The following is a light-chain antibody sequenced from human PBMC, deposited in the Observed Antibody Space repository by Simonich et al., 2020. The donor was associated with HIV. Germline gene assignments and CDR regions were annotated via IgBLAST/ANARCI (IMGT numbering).Light chain of an antibody. Sequence: VLTTSPAATLSAPRGDATTPYWTSRQSTSNDLAWYQQKPGLAPRLLMYGASSRATGIPLRFSGTGSGTDFTLTISRLEPEDFAVYYCQQYGSLPYIFGQGTKLEIK. CDR3: QQYGSLPYI. CDR2: GAS. J-gene: IGKJ2*01. CDR1: QSTSND. V-gene: IGKV3D-20*01.